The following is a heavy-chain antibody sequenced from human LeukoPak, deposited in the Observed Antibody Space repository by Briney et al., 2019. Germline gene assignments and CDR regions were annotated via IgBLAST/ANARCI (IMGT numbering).Heavy chain of an antibody. CDR2: IYASGST. CDR1: GGPRSSGSYY. V-gene: IGHV4-61*02. D-gene: IGHD6-13*01. Sequence: SETLFLTCTVSGGPRSSGSYYWSWIRQPAGKGLEWIGRIYASGSTNYNPSLRDRVTISVDTSKNQFSLKLRSVTAADTAVYYCASSQAGDFDYWGQGTLVTVSS. J-gene: IGHJ4*02. CDR3: ASSQAGDFDY.